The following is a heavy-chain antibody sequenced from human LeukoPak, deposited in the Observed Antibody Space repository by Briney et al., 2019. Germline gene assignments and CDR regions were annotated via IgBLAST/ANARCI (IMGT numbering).Heavy chain of an antibody. J-gene: IGHJ4*02. Sequence: ASVKVSCKASGYTFTSYGISWVRQAPGQGLEWMGWISAYNGNTNYAQKLQGRVTMTTDTSTSTAYMELRSLRSDDTAVYYCARDHARYCSGGSCYPGGYWGQGTLVTVSS. D-gene: IGHD2-15*01. CDR3: ARDHARYCSGGSCYPGGY. CDR2: ISAYNGNT. V-gene: IGHV1-18*01. CDR1: GYTFTSYG.